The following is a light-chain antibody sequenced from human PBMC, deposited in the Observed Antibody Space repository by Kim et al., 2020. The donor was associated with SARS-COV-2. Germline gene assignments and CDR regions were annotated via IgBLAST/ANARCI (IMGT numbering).Light chain of an antibody. J-gene: IGLJ3*02. CDR2: DVT. V-gene: IGLV2-14*03. CDR3: GSSTSSTTWV. CDR1: SSDVGGHNS. Sequence: GQSITFSCTGTSSDVGGHNSVSWYQQHPGTAPRLMIFDVTSRPSGVSTRFSGAKSGNTASLTISGLQVEDEADYYCGSSTSSTTWVFGGGTQLTVL.